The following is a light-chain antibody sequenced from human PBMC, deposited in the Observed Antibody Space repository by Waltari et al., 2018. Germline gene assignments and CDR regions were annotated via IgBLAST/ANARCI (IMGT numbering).Light chain of an antibody. CDR1: QRVLYSSNNKNY. V-gene: IGKV4-1*01. CDR3: QQYYRTPQT. J-gene: IGKJ1*01. CDR2: WAS. Sequence: DIVMTQSPDSLAVSLGERATIHCKSSQRVLYSSNNKNYLAWYQQKPGQPPKLLIYWASTRESGVPHRFSGSGSGTDFTLTISSLQAEDVAVYYCQQYYRTPQTFGQGTKVEIK.